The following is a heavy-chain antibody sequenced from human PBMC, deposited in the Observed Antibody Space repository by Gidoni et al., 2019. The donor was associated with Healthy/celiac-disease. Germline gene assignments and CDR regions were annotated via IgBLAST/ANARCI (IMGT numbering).Heavy chain of an antibody. J-gene: IGHJ5*02. CDR3: ARNLDTAMVTVAWFDP. CDR1: GYSISSGYY. D-gene: IGHD5-18*01. CDR2: IYHSGST. V-gene: IGHV4-38-2*01. Sequence: QVQLQESGPGLVKPSETLSLTCAVSGYSISSGYYWGWIRQPPGKGLEWIGSIYHSGSTYYNPSLKSRVTISVDTSKNQFSLKLSSVTAADTAVYYCARNLDTAMVTVAWFDPWGQGTLVTVSS.